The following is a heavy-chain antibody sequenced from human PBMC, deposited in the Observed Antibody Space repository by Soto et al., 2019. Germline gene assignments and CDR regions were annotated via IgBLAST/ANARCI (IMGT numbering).Heavy chain of an antibody. CDR1: GFTFSSYV. J-gene: IGHJ4*02. V-gene: IGHV3-30*18. CDR3: AKEGSYYYGSGSYSDY. CDR2: ISYDGSNK. D-gene: IGHD3-10*01. Sequence: GGSLRLSCAASGFTFSSYVMHWVRQAPGKGLEWVAVISYDGSNKYYADSVKGRFTISRDNSKNTLYLQMNSLRAEDTAVYYCAKEGSYYYGSGSYSDYWGQRTLVTVSS.